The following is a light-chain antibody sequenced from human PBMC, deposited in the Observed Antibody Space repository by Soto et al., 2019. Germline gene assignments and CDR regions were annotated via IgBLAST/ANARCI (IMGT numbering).Light chain of an antibody. Sequence: EVVMTQSPATLSVSPGERATLSCRASQSVRSNLAWYQQKPGQAPRLLIYDASSRATGIPARFSGSGSGTEFTLTISSLQSEDFAVYYCQQYNYWPRTFGQGTKVEMK. CDR2: DAS. CDR3: QQYNYWPRT. CDR1: QSVRSN. V-gene: IGKV3-15*01. J-gene: IGKJ1*01.